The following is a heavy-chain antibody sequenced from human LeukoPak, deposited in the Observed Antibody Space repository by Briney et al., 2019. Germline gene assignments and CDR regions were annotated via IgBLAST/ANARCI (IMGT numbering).Heavy chain of an antibody. J-gene: IGHJ6*03. CDR2: ISAYNGNT. V-gene: IGHV1-18*01. D-gene: IGHD6-6*01. Sequence: ASVKVSCKASGYTFTSYGISWVRQAPGQGLEWMGWISAYNGNTNYAQKLQGRVTMTTDTSTSTAYMELRSLRSDDTAVYYCARRIAARLGGGYYYYYMDVWGKGTTVTVSS. CDR1: GYTFTSYG. CDR3: ARRIAARLGGGYYYYYMDV.